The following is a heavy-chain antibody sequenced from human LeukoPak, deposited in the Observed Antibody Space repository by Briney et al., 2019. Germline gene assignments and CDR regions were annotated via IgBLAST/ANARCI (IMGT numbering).Heavy chain of an antibody. CDR3: ARGRGYSYGRYFDF. Sequence: SETLSLTCTVSGGSISTYYWSWIRQPPGKGLEWIGSIYYSGSTNYNPSLKSRVTISVDTSKNQFSLKLSSVTAADTAVYYCARGRGYSYGRYFDFWGQGTLVTVSS. D-gene: IGHD5-18*01. CDR2: IYYSGST. J-gene: IGHJ4*02. CDR1: GGSISTYY. V-gene: IGHV4-59*01.